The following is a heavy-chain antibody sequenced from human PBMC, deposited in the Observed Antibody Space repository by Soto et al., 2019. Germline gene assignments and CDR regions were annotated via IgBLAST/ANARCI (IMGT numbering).Heavy chain of an antibody. Sequence: ASVKVSCKASGYTFTGYYVHWVRQAPGQGLEWMGWINPNSGDTYLAQRFQGRVTMNRDTSVGTAYMELRGLTSDDTAEYYCAKGGAIVAAGTRVYLYNAMDVWGQGTTVTVSS. CDR3: AKGGAIVAAGTRVYLYNAMDV. CDR1: GYTFTGYY. CDR2: INPNSGDT. V-gene: IGHV1-2*02. J-gene: IGHJ6*02. D-gene: IGHD1-26*01.